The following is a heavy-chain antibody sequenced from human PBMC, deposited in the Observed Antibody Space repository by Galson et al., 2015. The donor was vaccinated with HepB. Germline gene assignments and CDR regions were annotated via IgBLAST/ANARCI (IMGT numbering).Heavy chain of an antibody. D-gene: IGHD5-24*01. Sequence: SLRLSCAASGLPFSNAWMNWVRLAPGKGLEWVGRIKSKAHGGTRDYAAPVKGRFTVSRDDSKNTLYLQMNSVTTEDTAVYYCATGEDGHSHWGQGTLVTVSS. V-gene: IGHV3-15*01. CDR1: GLPFSNAW. CDR3: ATGEDGHSH. J-gene: IGHJ4*02. CDR2: IKSKAHGGTR.